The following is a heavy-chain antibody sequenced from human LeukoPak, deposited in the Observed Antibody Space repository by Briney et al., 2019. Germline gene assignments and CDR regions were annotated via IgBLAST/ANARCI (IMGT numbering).Heavy chain of an antibody. Sequence: GGSLRLSCAASGFTFSSYGMRWVRQAPGKGLEWVAFIRYDGSNKYYADSVKGRFTISRDNSKNTLYLQMNSLRAEDTAVYYCATDTYYYGSGSHRGINWFDPWGQGTLVTVSS. D-gene: IGHD3-10*01. CDR2: IRYDGSNK. CDR1: GFTFSSYG. CDR3: ATDTYYYGSGSHRGINWFDP. J-gene: IGHJ5*02. V-gene: IGHV3-30*02.